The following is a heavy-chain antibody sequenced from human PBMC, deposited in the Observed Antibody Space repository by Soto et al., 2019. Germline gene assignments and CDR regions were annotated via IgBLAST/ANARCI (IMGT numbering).Heavy chain of an antibody. V-gene: IGHV4-4*02. CDR2: IYHSGST. Sequence: SETLSLTCAVSGGSISSSNWWSWVRQPPGKGLEWIGEIYHSGSTNYNPSLKGRVTISVDKSKDQFSLKLSSVTAADTAVYYCARVSGGYGNYYYYYGMDVWGQGTTVTVCS. CDR1: GGSISSSNW. D-gene: IGHD1-26*01. CDR3: ARVSGGYGNYYYYYGMDV. J-gene: IGHJ6*02.